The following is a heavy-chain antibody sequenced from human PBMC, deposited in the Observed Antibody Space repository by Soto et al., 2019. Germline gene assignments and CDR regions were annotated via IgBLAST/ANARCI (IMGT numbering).Heavy chain of an antibody. V-gene: IGHV3-72*01. CDR1: GFTFSDHY. Sequence: VQLVESGGGLVQPGGSLRLSCAVAGFTFSDHYMDWVRQAPGKGLEWVGRSRNKANSYTTEYAASVKGSFTVSRDDTMNSLYLQMNSLKIGDTAVYYCVRGFNSFDIWGQGTMVTVSS. CDR2: SRNKANSYTT. CDR3: VRGFNSFDI. J-gene: IGHJ3*02.